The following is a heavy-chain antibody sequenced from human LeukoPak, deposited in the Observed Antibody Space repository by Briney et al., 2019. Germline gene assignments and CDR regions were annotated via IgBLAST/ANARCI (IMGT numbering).Heavy chain of an antibody. V-gene: IGHV1-2*02. CDR3: AAGSSGWYYFDY. Sequence: ASVKVSCKASGYTFAGYYMHWVRQAPGQGLEWMGWINPNSGGTNYAQKFQGRVTMTRDTSISTAYMELSRLRSDDTAVYYCAAGSSGWYYFDYWGQGTLVTVSS. CDR1: GYTFAGYY. D-gene: IGHD6-19*01. CDR2: INPNSGGT. J-gene: IGHJ4*02.